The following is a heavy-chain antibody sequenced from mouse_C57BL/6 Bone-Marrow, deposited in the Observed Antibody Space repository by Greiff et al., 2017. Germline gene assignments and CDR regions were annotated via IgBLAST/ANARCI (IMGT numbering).Heavy chain of an antibody. D-gene: IGHD2-3*01. V-gene: IGHV14-4*01. CDR2: IDPESGDT. CDR1: GFNIKDDY. Sequence: EVQLQQSGAELVRPGASVKLSCTASGFNIKDDYIHWVKQRPEQGLEWIGWIDPESGDTEYATKFQGKATITSYTSSNTAYLQLSSLTSEDTAVYYCSSFDGNYFAFWGQGTPLTVAS. CDR3: SSFDGNYFAF. J-gene: IGHJ2*01.